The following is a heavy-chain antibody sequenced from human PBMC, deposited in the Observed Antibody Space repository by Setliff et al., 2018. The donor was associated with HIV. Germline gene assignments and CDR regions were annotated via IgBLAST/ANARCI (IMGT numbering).Heavy chain of an antibody. CDR2: ISAHSGYA. Sequence: ASVKVSCKASGYTLSTYGISWVRQAPGQGLEWMGWISAHSGYAKSAQRLQDRGTMTIDTLTATVYMELTSLRSDDTAVYYCASQTGGRRAFEIWGQGTVVTVSS. D-gene: IGHD3-16*01. V-gene: IGHV1-18*01. CDR3: ASQTGGRRAFEI. CDR1: GYTLSTYG. J-gene: IGHJ3*02.